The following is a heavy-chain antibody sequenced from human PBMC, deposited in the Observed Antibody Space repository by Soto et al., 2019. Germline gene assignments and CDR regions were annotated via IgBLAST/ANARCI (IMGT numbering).Heavy chain of an antibody. J-gene: IGHJ4*02. CDR2: INAGNGYT. Sequence: QVQLEQSGAEVRRSGASVKVSCKASGYTFTTLSMHWVRQAPGQRLEWMGYINAGNGYTKYSQNFQGRVTITRDTLASTAYMELSSLRSEDTAVYYCASQYCGDYCSVDYWDQGTLVTVSS. V-gene: IGHV1-3*01. D-gene: IGHD2-21*02. CDR3: ASQYCGDYCSVDY. CDR1: GYTFTTLS.